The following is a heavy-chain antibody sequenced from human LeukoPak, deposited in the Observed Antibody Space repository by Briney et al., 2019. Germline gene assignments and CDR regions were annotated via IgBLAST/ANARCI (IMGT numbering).Heavy chain of an antibody. CDR3: ARDMGWQQFDQ. CDR2: IKKDGTET. Sequence: GGSLRLSCVASRLTFSNYWMTWVRQAPGKGLERVANIKKDGTETYYMESVRGRFTISRDNARNSLYLQMNSLTVEDTAVYYCARDMGWQQFDQWGQGTLVTVSS. D-gene: IGHD5-24*01. J-gene: IGHJ4*02. CDR1: RLTFSNYW. V-gene: IGHV3-7*01.